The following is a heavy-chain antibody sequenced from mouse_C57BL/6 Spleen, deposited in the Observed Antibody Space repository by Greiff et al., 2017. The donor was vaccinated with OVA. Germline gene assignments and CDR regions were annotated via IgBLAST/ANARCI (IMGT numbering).Heavy chain of an antibody. CDR3: ARAGRYYFDY. V-gene: IGHV1-69*01. J-gene: IGHJ2*01. D-gene: IGHD1-1*01. Sequence: VQLQQPGAELVMPGASVKLSCKASGYTFTSYWMHWVKQRPGQGLEWIGEIDPSDSYTNYNQKFKGKSTLTVDKSSSTAYMQLSSLTSEDSAVYYCARAGRYYFDYWGQGTTLTVSS. CDR1: GYTFTSYW. CDR2: IDPSDSYT.